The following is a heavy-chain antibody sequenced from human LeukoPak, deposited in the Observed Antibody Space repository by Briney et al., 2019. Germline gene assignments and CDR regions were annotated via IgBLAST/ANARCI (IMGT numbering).Heavy chain of an antibody. J-gene: IGHJ6*03. D-gene: IGHD2-2*01. V-gene: IGHV3-33*01. CDR2: IWYDGSNK. CDR1: GFTFSSYG. Sequence: GGSLRLSCAASGFTFSSYGTHWVRQAPGKGLEWVADIWYDGSNKYCADSVKGRFTISRDNSKNTLYLQMNSLRAEDTAVYYCARGVVPAATPPSYYYYYYMDVWGKGTTVTVSS. CDR3: ARGVVPAATPPSYYYYYYMDV.